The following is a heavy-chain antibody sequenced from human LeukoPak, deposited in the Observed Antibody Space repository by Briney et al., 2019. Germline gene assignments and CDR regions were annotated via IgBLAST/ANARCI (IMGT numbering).Heavy chain of an antibody. V-gene: IGHV4-39*07. J-gene: IGHJ4*02. CDR1: GVSIGDPPDH. CDR3: AKGTPVDS. D-gene: IGHD2-15*01. Sequence: SATLSLTCGVSGVSIGDPPDHWTWIRQPPRKGLGWIGTVYSFGGSHSSPSLQSRVTLSLDTSKNQFSLRLTSVTAADTAVYFCAKGTPVDSWGPGILVTVSS. CDR2: VYSFGGS.